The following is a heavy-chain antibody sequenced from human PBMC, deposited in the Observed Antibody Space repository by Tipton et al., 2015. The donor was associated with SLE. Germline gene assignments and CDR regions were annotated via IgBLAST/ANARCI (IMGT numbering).Heavy chain of an antibody. J-gene: IGHJ4*02. Sequence: TLSLTCAVYGGSFSGYYWSWIRQPPGKGLEWIGEINHSGSTNYNPSLESRVTTSVDTSKNQFSLKLSSVTAADTAVYYCASGAAGEGYYFDYWGQGTLVTVSS. CDR1: GGSFSGYY. D-gene: IGHD3-16*01. CDR2: INHSGST. V-gene: IGHV4-34*01. CDR3: ASGAAGEGYYFDY.